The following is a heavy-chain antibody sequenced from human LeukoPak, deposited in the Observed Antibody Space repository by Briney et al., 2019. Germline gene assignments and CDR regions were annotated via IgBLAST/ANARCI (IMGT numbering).Heavy chain of an antibody. Sequence: GGSLRLSCAASGFTFSSYALSWVRQAPGKGLEWVSAISGSGGSTYYADSVKGRFTISRDNSKNTLYLQMNSLRAEDTAVYYCAKDRRITGTTGGWFDPWGQGTLVTVSS. D-gene: IGHD1-7*01. CDR1: GFTFSSYA. V-gene: IGHV3-23*01. CDR2: ISGSGGST. J-gene: IGHJ5*02. CDR3: AKDRRITGTTGGWFDP.